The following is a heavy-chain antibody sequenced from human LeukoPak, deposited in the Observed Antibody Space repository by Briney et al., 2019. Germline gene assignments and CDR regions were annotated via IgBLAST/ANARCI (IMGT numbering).Heavy chain of an antibody. D-gene: IGHD1-26*01. J-gene: IGHJ3*02. CDR1: GFTFSSYA. CDR3: ARDLVPVGSDKGDAFDI. Sequence: QPGGSLRLSCAASGFTFSSYAMNWVRQAPGKGLEWVSSAISGSGGSTYYADSVKGRFTISRDNSKNTLYLQMNSLRAEDTAVYYCARDLVPVGSDKGDAFDIWGQGTMVTVSS. CDR2: ISGSGGST. V-gene: IGHV3-23*01.